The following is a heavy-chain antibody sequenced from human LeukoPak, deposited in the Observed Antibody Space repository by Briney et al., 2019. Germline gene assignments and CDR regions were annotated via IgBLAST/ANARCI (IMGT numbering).Heavy chain of an antibody. D-gene: IGHD6-6*01. CDR1: GGSISSGSYY. V-gene: IGHV4-61*02. CDR2: IYTSGST. CDR3: ARLAALPRYFDL. J-gene: IGHJ2*01. Sequence: PSQTLSLTCTVSGGSISSGSYYWSWIRQPAGKGLEWIGRIYTSGSTNYNPSLKSRVTISVDTSKNQSSLKLSSVTAADTAMYYCARLAALPRYFDLWGRGTLVTVSS.